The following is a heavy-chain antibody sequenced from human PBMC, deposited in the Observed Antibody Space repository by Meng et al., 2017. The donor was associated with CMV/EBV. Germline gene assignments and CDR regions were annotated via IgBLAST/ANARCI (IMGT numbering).Heavy chain of an antibody. CDR2: ISRSSSYV. D-gene: IGHD3-10*01. Sequence: TVRHSLVQWLRQAPWNGLDWVASISRSSSYVYYADSVETRITISSNNAKNSLYLEMNMLYGEGTAVFSWATDLGLGSGGYYNPHGYWGQGTLVTVSS. V-gene: IGHV3-21*04. CDR3: ATDLGLGSGGYYNPHGY. J-gene: IGHJ4*02. CDR1: TVRHSL.